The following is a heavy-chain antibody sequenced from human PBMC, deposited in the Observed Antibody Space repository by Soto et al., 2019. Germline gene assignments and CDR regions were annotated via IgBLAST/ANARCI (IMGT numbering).Heavy chain of an antibody. CDR3: AREGRYFDWLRQAFDY. D-gene: IGHD3-9*01. Sequence: PGGSLRLSCTASGFTFSDYYMSWIRQAPGKGLEWVSYISSSGSTIYYADSVKGRFTISRDNAKNSLYLQMNSLRAEDTAVYYCAREGRYFDWLRQAFDYWGQGTLVTAPQ. J-gene: IGHJ4*02. CDR1: GFTFSDYY. CDR2: ISSSGSTI. V-gene: IGHV3-11*01.